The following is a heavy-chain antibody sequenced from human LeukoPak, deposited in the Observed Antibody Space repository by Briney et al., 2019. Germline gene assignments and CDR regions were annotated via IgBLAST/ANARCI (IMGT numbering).Heavy chain of an antibody. CDR2: IYTSGST. CDR3: AGVRGAFLYYFDY. Sequence: SETLSLTCTVSGGSISSRSYYWSWIRQPAGKGLEWIGRIYTSGSTNYNPSLKSRVTISVDTSKNQFSLKLSSVTAADTAVYYCAGVRGAFLYYFDYWGQGTLVTVSS. D-gene: IGHD3-10*01. CDR1: GGSISSRSYY. V-gene: IGHV4-61*02. J-gene: IGHJ4*02.